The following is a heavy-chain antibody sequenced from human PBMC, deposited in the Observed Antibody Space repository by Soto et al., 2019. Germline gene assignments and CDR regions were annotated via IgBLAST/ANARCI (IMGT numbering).Heavy chain of an antibody. V-gene: IGHV1-2*02. CDR1: RYTFVAYY. J-gene: IGHJ4*02. CDR3: ARQLAYCGGDCYTEPIDY. Sequence: ASGKGSYKASRYTFVAYYVFWVRQAPGHGLEWMGWINPKTGDTNYAQNFQGRVTMTRDTSVTTAYMELSRLTSDDTALYYCARQLAYCGGDCYTEPIDYWGQGTPVTVSS. CDR2: INPKTGDT. D-gene: IGHD2-21*02.